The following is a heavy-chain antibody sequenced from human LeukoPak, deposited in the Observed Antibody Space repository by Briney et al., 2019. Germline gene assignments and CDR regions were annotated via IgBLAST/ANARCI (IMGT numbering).Heavy chain of an antibody. CDR2: IRSKANSYAT. J-gene: IGHJ3*02. CDR3: ASPTRSGSYEPNAFDI. D-gene: IGHD1-26*01. CDR1: GFTFSGSA. Sequence: GGSLRLSCAASGFTFSGSAMHWVRQASGKGREWVGRIRSKANSYATAYAASVKGRFTISRDDSKNTTYLQMNSLKTEDTAVYYCASPTRSGSYEPNAFDIWGQGTMVTVSS. V-gene: IGHV3-73*01.